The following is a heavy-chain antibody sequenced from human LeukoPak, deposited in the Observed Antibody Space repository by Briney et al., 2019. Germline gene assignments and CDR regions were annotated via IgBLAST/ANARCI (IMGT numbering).Heavy chain of an antibody. Sequence: SETLSLTCAVYGGSFSGYYWSWIRQPPGKGLEWIGSIYYSGSTYYNPSLKSRVTISVDTSKNQFSLKLSSVTAADTAVYYCARVEVTQDWFDPWGQGTLVTVSS. CDR1: GGSFSGYY. D-gene: IGHD2-21*02. CDR2: IYYSGST. CDR3: ARVEVTQDWFDP. V-gene: IGHV4-34*01. J-gene: IGHJ5*02.